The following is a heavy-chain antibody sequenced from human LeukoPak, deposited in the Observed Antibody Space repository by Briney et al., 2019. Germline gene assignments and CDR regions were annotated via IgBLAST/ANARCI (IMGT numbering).Heavy chain of an antibody. CDR1: GGSISTGGYY. D-gene: IGHD4-23*01. V-gene: IGHV4-31*03. Sequence: SETLSLTCTVSGGSISTGGYYWSWIRQHPGKGLEWIGYIYYSGSTYYNPSLKSRVTISVDTSKNQFSLKLSSVTAADTAVYYCARDLSGNHAFDIWGQGTMVTVSS. CDR3: ARDLSGNHAFDI. CDR2: IYYSGST. J-gene: IGHJ3*02.